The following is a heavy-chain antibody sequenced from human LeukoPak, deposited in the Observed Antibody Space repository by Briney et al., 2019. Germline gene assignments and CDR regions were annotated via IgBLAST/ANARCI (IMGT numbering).Heavy chain of an antibody. D-gene: IGHD3-16*01. V-gene: IGHV3-74*01. J-gene: IGHJ4*02. CDR2: LNSDGSST. Sequence: GGSLRLSCAASGFTFSRHWMHWVRQAPGKGLVWVSRLNSDGSSTTYADSVKGRFTISRDNAKNTLYLQMNSLRAEDTAVYYCVRGGGYYFDYWGQGTLVTVSS. CDR3: VRGGGYYFDY. CDR1: GFTFSRHW.